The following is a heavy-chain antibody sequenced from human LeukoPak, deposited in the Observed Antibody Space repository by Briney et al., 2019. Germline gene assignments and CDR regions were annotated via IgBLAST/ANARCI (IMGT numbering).Heavy chain of an antibody. D-gene: IGHD2-21*02. CDR1: GFTFSAYG. Sequence: GGSLRLSCAASGFTFSAYGMSWFRQAPGKGLEWVSAIAYSSGNTYYADSVKGRFTISRDNSKNTLYLQMNSLRAEDTALYYCAKDGTGCGGDCYSDYWGQGTLVTVSS. CDR2: IAYSSGNT. V-gene: IGHV3-23*01. J-gene: IGHJ4*02. CDR3: AKDGTGCGGDCYSDY.